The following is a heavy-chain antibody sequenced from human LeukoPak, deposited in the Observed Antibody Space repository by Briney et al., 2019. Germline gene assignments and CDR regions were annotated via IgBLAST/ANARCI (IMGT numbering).Heavy chain of an antibody. V-gene: IGHV1-18*01. CDR3: ARSPIIGYSNGATHYYYYYMDV. D-gene: IGHD2-15*01. Sequence: GASVKVSRKASGYTFTSYGISWVRQAPGQGLEWMGWISAYNGNTHYAQKLQGRVTMTTDTSTSTAYMELRSLRSDDTAVYYCARSPIIGYSNGATHYYYYYMDVWGKGTTVTVSS. CDR2: ISAYNGNT. CDR1: GYTFTSYG. J-gene: IGHJ6*03.